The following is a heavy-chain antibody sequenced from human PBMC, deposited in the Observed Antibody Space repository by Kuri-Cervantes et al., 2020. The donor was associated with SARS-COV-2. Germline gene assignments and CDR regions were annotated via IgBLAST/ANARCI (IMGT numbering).Heavy chain of an antibody. CDR3: VRDGDHWNFDY. V-gene: IGHV3-23*01. D-gene: IGHD1-1*01. Sequence: GESLKISCAASGLTFSSYAMSWVRQAPGKGLEWVSAISGSGSSTYHADSVKGRFTISRDNAKNMLFLQMNSLRAEDTAVYYCVRDGDHWNFDYWGQGTLVTVSS. CDR1: GLTFSSYA. CDR2: ISGSGSST. J-gene: IGHJ4*02.